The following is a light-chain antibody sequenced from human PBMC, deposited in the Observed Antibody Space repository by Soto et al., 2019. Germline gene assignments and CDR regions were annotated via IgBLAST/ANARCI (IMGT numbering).Light chain of an antibody. Sequence: DIQLTQSPSFLSASVGDRVTITCRASQGISSYLAWYQQKPGEAPRLLIYKASTLQSGVPSRFSGSGSGTEFTLTISSLQPEDFATYYCQQLNSYPRTFGPGTKVDIK. CDR2: KAS. J-gene: IGKJ3*01. CDR3: QQLNSYPRT. CDR1: QGISSY. V-gene: IGKV1-9*01.